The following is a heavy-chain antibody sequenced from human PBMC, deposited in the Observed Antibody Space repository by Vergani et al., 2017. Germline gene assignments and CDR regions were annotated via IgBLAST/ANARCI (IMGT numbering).Heavy chain of an antibody. CDR2: IYPGDSDT. CDR3: AXGPDYYDSPGPLDY. Sequence: EVPLVQSGAEVKKPGESVKISCKCSGYSFTSYWIGWVRQLPGKGLEWMGIIYPGDSDTRYSPAFQGQVTISADQSISTADLQWSSLKASDTAMYYWAXGPDYYDSPGPLDYWGQGTLVTVSS. D-gene: IGHD3-22*01. V-gene: IGHV5-51*01. CDR1: GYSFTSYW. J-gene: IGHJ4*02.